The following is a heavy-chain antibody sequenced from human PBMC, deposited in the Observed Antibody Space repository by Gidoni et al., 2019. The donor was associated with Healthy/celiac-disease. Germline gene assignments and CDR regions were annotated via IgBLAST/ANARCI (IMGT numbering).Heavy chain of an antibody. CDR1: GFPFSSYS. D-gene: IGHD5-12*01. V-gene: IGHV3-48*02. CDR3: ARDPPRDGYEYDY. Sequence: EVQLVESGGGLVQPGGSLRLSCAAYGFPFSSYSMSWVRQAPGKGLEWVSYISSSSSTIYYADSVKGRFTISRDNAKNSLYLQMNSLRDEDTAVYYCARDPPRDGYEYDYWGQGTLVTVSS. J-gene: IGHJ4*02. CDR2: ISSSSSTI.